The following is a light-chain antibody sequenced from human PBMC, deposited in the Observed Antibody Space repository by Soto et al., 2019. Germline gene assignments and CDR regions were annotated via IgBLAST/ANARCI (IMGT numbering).Light chain of an antibody. J-gene: IGKJ1*01. CDR1: QTISDN. V-gene: IGKV3-15*01. Sequence: DIVLTQSPATLSVSPGERATLSCRTSQTISDNLAWYQQRPGQAPRLLIYGASTRATGVPARFSGGGSGTEFTLTISSLQYEDFAVYYCQQYNNWRTFGQRTKVDIK. CDR3: QQYNNWRT. CDR2: GAS.